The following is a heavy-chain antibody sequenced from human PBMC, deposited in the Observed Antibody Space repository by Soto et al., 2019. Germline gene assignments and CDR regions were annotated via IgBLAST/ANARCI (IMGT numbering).Heavy chain of an antibody. V-gene: IGHV1-46*01. J-gene: IGHJ4*02. CDR2: INPSGDTT. D-gene: IGHD3-3*01. CDR1: GYTFSSYD. CDR3: ARGPWSGYSSWGYLDY. Sequence: ASVKVSCKASGYTFSSYDMHWVRQAPGQGLEWMAVINPSGDTTTYAQKFQGRVTMTRDTSTSTAYMELSSLRSEDTAVYYCARGPWSGYSSWGYLDYWGQGTLVTVSS.